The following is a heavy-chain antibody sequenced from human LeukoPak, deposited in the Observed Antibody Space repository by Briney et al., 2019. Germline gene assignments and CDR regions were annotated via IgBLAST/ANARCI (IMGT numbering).Heavy chain of an antibody. CDR3: AKEADILTGPIDY. Sequence: GGSLRLSCAASGFTFDDYAMHWVRQAPGKGLEWVSGISWNSGSIGYADSVKGRFTISRDNSKNTLYLQMNSLRAEDTAVYYCAKEADILTGPIDYWGQGTLVTVSS. D-gene: IGHD3-9*01. J-gene: IGHJ4*02. CDR1: GFTFDDYA. CDR2: ISWNSGSI. V-gene: IGHV3-9*01.